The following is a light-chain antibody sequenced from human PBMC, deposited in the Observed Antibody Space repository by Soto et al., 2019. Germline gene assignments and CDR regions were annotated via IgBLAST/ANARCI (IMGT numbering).Light chain of an antibody. V-gene: IGLV2-11*01. J-gene: IGLJ2*01. CDR3: CSYAGSYTLVV. Sequence: QSALTQPRSVSGSPGQSVTISCTGTSNDVGGYNYVSWYQQHPGKAPKLMIYDVSKRPSGVPDRFSGSKSDNTASLTISGLQAEDEADYYCCSYAGSYTLVVFGGGTKVTVL. CDR1: SNDVGGYNY. CDR2: DVS.